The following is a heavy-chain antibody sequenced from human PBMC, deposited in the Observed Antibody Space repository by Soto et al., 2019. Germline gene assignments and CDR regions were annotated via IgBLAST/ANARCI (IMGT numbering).Heavy chain of an antibody. D-gene: IGHD4-17*01. CDR1: GFTFGDYS. Sequence: EVQLVETGGGLVQPGGSLRLSCAASGFTFGDYSMNWVRQAPGKGLEWVSYISGGGSTIYYSDSVKGRFTISRDNAKNSLSLQMNSLRDEDTAVYYCARAGPYGDYAYWGQGTLVTVSP. CDR2: ISGGGSTI. CDR3: ARAGPYGDYAY. J-gene: IGHJ4*02. V-gene: IGHV3-48*02.